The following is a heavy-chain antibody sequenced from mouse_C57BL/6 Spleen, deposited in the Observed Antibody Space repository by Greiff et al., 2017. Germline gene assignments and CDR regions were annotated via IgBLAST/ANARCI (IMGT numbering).Heavy chain of an antibody. Sequence: QVQLQQSGPGLVQPSQSLSITCTVSGFSLTSYGVHWVRQSPGKGLEWLGVIWRGGSTDYNAAFMSRLSITKDNSKSQFFFKMNRLQADDTAIYYCAKTGTTVVARYFDVWGTGTTVTVSS. D-gene: IGHD1-1*01. J-gene: IGHJ1*03. CDR3: AKTGTTVVARYFDV. CDR2: IWRGGST. V-gene: IGHV2-5*01. CDR1: GFSLTSYG.